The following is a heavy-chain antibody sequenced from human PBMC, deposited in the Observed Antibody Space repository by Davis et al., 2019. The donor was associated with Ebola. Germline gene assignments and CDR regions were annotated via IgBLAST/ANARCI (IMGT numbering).Heavy chain of an antibody. CDR2: IYYSGST. Sequence: PSETLSLTCTVSGGSISSYYWSWIRQPPGKGLEWIGYIYYSGSTYYNPSLKSRVTISVDTSKNQFSLKLSSVTAADTAVYYCARLSGITMVRGVFDPWGQGTLVTVSS. J-gene: IGHJ5*02. D-gene: IGHD3-10*01. CDR3: ARLSGITMVRGVFDP. V-gene: IGHV4-59*08. CDR1: GGSISSYY.